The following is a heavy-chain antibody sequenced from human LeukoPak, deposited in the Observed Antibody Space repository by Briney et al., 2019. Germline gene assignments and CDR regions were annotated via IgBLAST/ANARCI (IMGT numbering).Heavy chain of an antibody. CDR2: ISGSGGST. CDR1: GFTFSSYA. V-gene: IGHV3-23*01. Sequence: GGSLRLSCAASGFTFSSYAMSWVRQAPGKGLEWVSAISGSGGSTYYADSVKGRFTISRDNSKNTLYLQMNSLRAEDTAVYYCAKDLSGYSYGQNWFDPWGQGTLVTVSP. J-gene: IGHJ5*02. D-gene: IGHD5-18*01. CDR3: AKDLSGYSYGQNWFDP.